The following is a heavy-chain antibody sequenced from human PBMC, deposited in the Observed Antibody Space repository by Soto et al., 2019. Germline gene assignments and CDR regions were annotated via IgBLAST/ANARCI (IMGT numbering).Heavy chain of an antibody. D-gene: IGHD6-13*01. V-gene: IGHV3-30*18. CDR3: AKDLRIKQQLLLVLAY. CDR2: ISYDGSNK. J-gene: IGHJ4*02. CDR1: GLTFSSFG. Sequence: PGGSPRLSCAASGLTFSSFGMHWVRQAPGKGLEWVAVISYDGSNKYYADSVKGRFTISRDNSKNTLYLQMNSLRAEDTAVYYCAKDLRIKQQLLLVLAYWGQGTLVTVSS.